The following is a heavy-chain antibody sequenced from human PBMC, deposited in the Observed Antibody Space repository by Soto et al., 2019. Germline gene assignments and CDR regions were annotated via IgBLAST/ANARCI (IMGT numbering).Heavy chain of an antibody. CDR2: IIPIFGRA. CDR1: ADTFVNYA. J-gene: IGHJ4*01. CDR3: AVLVTTTPPAY. D-gene: IGHD5-12*01. V-gene: IGHV1-69*06. Sequence: SVAASCKASADTFVNYALSWVRQAPGQGLEWMGGIIPIFGRADYAQKFQGRVTITADKSTSTAYMDLSSLRSDDTAVYYCAVLVTTTPPAYWGQGTLVTVSS.